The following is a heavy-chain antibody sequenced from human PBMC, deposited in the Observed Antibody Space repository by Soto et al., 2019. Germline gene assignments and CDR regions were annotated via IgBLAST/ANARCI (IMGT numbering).Heavy chain of an antibody. CDR2: MNPDNNNT. V-gene: IGHV1-8*01. CDR1: GYTFTSYE. D-gene: IGHD3-16*02. Sequence: VQLVQSGAEVKKPGASVKVSCKASGYTFTSYEINWVRQTSGHGLEWMGGMNPDNNNTAYAQKFQGRVTMTCDTSIRTAYMELSSLRSEDTAVYYCVIGGVIVLDAFDIWGQGTMVTVSS. CDR3: VIGGVIVLDAFDI. J-gene: IGHJ3*02.